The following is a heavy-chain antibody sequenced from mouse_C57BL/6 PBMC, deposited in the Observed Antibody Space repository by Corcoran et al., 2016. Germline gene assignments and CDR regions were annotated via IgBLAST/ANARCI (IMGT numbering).Heavy chain of an antibody. V-gene: IGHV14-1*01. CDR3: TVIYYGSTAWFAY. J-gene: IGHJ3*01. CDR2: IDPEDGDT. Sequence: EVQLQQSGAELVRPGASVKLSCTASGFNIKDYYMHWVKQRPEQGLERIGRIDPEDGDTEYAPKFQGKATMTADTSSNTAYLQLSSLTSEDTAVYYCTVIYYGSTAWFAYWGQGTLVTVSA. CDR1: GFNIKDYY. D-gene: IGHD1-1*01.